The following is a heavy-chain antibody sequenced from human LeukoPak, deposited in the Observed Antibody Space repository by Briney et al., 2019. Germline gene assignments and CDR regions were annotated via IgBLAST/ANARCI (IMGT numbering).Heavy chain of an antibody. V-gene: IGHV4-59*12. CDR1: GGSISSYY. CDR3: ARGFGELLFDAFDI. Sequence: SETLSLTCTVSGGSISSYYWSWIRQPPGKGLEWIGYIYHSGSTYYNPSLKSRVTISVDRSKNQFSLKLSSVTAADTAVYYCARGFGELLFDAFDIWGQGTMVTVSS. J-gene: IGHJ3*02. D-gene: IGHD3-10*01. CDR2: IYHSGST.